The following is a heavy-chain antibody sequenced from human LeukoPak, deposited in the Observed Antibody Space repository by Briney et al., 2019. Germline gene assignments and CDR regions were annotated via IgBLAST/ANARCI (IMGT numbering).Heavy chain of an antibody. V-gene: IGHV4-4*07. Sequence: PSETLSLTCTVSGGSISSYYWSWIRQPAGKGLEWIGRIYTSGSTNYNPSLKSRVTMSVDTSKNQFSLKLSSVTAADTAVYYCARVVDCSSTSCYSFDYWGQGTLVTVSS. D-gene: IGHD2-2*02. CDR3: ARVVDCSSTSCYSFDY. CDR1: GGSISSYY. CDR2: IYTSGST. J-gene: IGHJ4*02.